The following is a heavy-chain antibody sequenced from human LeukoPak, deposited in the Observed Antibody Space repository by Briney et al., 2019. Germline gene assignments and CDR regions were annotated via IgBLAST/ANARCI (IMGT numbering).Heavy chain of an antibody. CDR2: TYYRSKWST. D-gene: IGHD1-1*01. J-gene: IGHJ5*02. V-gene: IGHV6-1*01. CDR3: ARAMGATGNNWFDP. Sequence: SQTLSLTCAISGDSVSSNRATWNWIRQSPSSGLEWLGRTYYRSKWSTDYAGSVKGRITINPDTSKNQFSLHLSSVTPEDTAIYYCARAMGATGNNWFDPWGQGTLVTVSS. CDR1: GDSVSSNRAT.